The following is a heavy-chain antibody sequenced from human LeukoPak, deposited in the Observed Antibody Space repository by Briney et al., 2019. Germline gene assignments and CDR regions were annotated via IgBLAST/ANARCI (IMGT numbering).Heavy chain of an antibody. CDR1: GDSISGFY. CDR2: MYYSGST. V-gene: IGHV4-59*08. CDR3: ARHQWVPAFDI. Sequence: SETLSLTCTVSGDSISGFYWNCIRQPPGKGLEWIGYMYYSGSTNYNPSLKSRVTISVDTSKNQFSLKLSSVTAADTAVYYCARHQWVPAFDIWGQGTMVTVSS. D-gene: IGHD1-26*01. J-gene: IGHJ3*02.